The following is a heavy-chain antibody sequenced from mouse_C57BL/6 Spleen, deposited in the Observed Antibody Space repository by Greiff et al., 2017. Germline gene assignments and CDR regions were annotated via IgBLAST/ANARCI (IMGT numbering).Heavy chain of an antibody. CDR3: ARGGYDAKGYAMDY. V-gene: IGHV1-18*01. CDR1: GYTFTDYN. Sequence: EVQLQQSGPELVKPGASVKIPCKASGYTFTDYNMDWVKQSHGKSLEWIGDINPNNGGTIYNQKFKGKATLTVDKSSSTAYMELRSLTSEDTAVYYCARGGYDAKGYAMDYWGQGTSVTVSS. D-gene: IGHD2-2*01. CDR2: INPNNGGT. J-gene: IGHJ4*01.